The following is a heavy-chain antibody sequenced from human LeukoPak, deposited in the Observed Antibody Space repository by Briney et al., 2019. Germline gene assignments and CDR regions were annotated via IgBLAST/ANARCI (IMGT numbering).Heavy chain of an antibody. J-gene: IGHJ3*02. CDR3: ARDSLHYVWGSYRYTVSNAFDI. CDR2: IYYSGST. V-gene: IGHV4-59*01. D-gene: IGHD3-16*02. CDR1: GGSISSYY. Sequence: SETLSLTCTVSGGSISSYYWSWIRQPPGKGLEWIGYIYYSGSTNYNPSLKSRVTISVDTSKNQFSLKLSSVTAADTAVYYCARDSLHYVWGSYRYTVSNAFDIWGQGTMVTVSS.